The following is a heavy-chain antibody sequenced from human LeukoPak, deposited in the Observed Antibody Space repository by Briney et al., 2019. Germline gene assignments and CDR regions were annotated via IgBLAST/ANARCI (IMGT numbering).Heavy chain of an antibody. D-gene: IGHD2-21*01. CDR3: ARETSHCGDDCYDY. Sequence: GGSLRLSCTAPGFSLSDYEINWVRQAPGKGLEWVSYINTGSSSIYYADSLKGRFTISRDDAKNSVYLQLNSLRAEDTALYYCARETSHCGDDCYDYWGQGTLVTVSS. CDR1: GFSLSDYE. J-gene: IGHJ4*02. CDR2: INTGSSSI. V-gene: IGHV3-48*03.